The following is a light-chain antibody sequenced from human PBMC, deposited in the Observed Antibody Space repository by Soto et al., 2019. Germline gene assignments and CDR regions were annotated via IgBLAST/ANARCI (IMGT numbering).Light chain of an antibody. CDR2: DDS. CDR1: IIGSKS. Sequence: SYDLTQPPSVSVAPGQTARITCGRNIIGSKSVHWYQQKPGQAPVLVVYDDSDRPSGIPERFSGSNSGITATLTISRVEAGDEADYYCQVWHSSTNHYVFGTGTTVTV. CDR3: QVWHSSTNHYV. J-gene: IGLJ1*01. V-gene: IGLV3-21*02.